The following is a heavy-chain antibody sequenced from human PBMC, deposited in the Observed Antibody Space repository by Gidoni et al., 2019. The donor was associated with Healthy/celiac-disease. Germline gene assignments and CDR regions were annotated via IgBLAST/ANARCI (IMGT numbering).Heavy chain of an antibody. CDR3: ARFAYSSLGAY. CDR1: GGSFSGYY. D-gene: IGHD6-6*01. CDR2: INHSGST. J-gene: IGHJ4*02. V-gene: IGHV4-34*01. Sequence: QVQLQQWGAGLLKPSETLSLPCAVYGGSFSGYYWSWIRQPPGKGLEWIGEINHSGSTNYNPSLKSRVTISVDTSKNQFSLKLSSVTAADTAVYYCARFAYSSLGAYWGQGTLVTVSS.